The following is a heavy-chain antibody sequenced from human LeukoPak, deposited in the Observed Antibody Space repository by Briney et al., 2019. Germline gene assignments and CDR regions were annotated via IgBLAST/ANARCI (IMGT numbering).Heavy chain of an antibody. Sequence: GGSLRLSCAASGFTFSSNWMLWVRQAPGKGLVWVSRIDTDGSNTNYADSVKGRFTISRDNAKNTLYLQMSSLRVEDTAVYYCVEVGFDLWGRGTLVTVSS. CDR1: GFTFSSNW. D-gene: IGHD2-15*01. J-gene: IGHJ2*01. CDR3: VEVGFDL. CDR2: IDTDGSNT. V-gene: IGHV3-74*01.